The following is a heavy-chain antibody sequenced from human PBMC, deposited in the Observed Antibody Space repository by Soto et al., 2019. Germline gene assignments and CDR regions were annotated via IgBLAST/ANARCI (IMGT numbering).Heavy chain of an antibody. CDR3: TREVHDYGDYGY. Sequence: EVQLVESGGGLIQPGGSLRLSCAASGFTVSSNYMTWVRQAPGKGLEWVSVIYEGGTTYYAESVKGRFTISRDNSKNTLYVQMNSLRPEDSAVYYCTREVHDYGDYGYWGQGTLVTVSS. J-gene: IGHJ4*02. D-gene: IGHD4-17*01. CDR1: GFTVSSNY. V-gene: IGHV3-53*01. CDR2: IYEGGTT.